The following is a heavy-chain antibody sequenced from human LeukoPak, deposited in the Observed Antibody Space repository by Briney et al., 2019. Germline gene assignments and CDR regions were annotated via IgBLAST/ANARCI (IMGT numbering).Heavy chain of an antibody. J-gene: IGHJ3*01. CDR1: GYTFSDYF. CDR3: ARGPSHGAFDL. CDR2: INPKSGGT. Sequence: ASVKVSCKTSGYTFSDYFLHWLRQSPGQGLEWMGWINPKSGGTSYAQIFQGRVTMTRDTPISTVYMELSWLKSDDTAVYYCARGPSHGAFDLWGQGTMVTVSS. V-gene: IGHV1-2*02.